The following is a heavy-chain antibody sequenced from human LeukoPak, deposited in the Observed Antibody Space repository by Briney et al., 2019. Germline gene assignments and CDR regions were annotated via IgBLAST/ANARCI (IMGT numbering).Heavy chain of an antibody. D-gene: IGHD4-17*01. CDR1: GGSISSGSYY. CDR2: IYYSGST. Sequence: PSETLSLTCTVSGGSISSGSYYWSWIRQPAGKGLEWIGSIYYSGSTYYNPSLKSRVTISVDTSKNQFSLKLSSVTAADTAVYYCARQGSSLDYGYFDYWGQGTLVTVSS. CDR3: ARQGSSLDYGYFDY. J-gene: IGHJ4*02. V-gene: IGHV4-39*01.